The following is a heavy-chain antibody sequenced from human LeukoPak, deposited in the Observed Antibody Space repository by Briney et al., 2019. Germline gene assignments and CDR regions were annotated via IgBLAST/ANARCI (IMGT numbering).Heavy chain of an antibody. Sequence: GGSLRLSCAASGFTFSDYYMSWIRQAPGKGLEWVSYISSSGSTIYYADSVKGRFTISRDNAKNSQYLQMNSLRAEDTAVYYCARDREDYGDYVASTSTPIDYWGQGTLVTVSS. D-gene: IGHD4-17*01. CDR1: GFTFSDYY. CDR3: ARDREDYGDYVASTSTPIDY. V-gene: IGHV3-11*01. J-gene: IGHJ4*02. CDR2: ISSSGSTI.